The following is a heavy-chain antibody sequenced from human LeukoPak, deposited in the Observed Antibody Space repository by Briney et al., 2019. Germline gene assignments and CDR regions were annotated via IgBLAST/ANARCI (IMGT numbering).Heavy chain of an antibody. CDR1: GGSLIGYY. V-gene: IGHV4-34*01. Sequence: SETLSLTCDVYGGSLIGYYFSWIRQTPGKGLEWIGEINHSGSTNYNPSLKNRVTISIDTSKNQSSLRLSAVTAADTAIYYCARGGIMVRQSINFHFFYGMDVWGQGTTVTVSS. D-gene: IGHD3-10*01. CDR3: ARGGIMVRQSINFHFFYGMDV. CDR2: INHSGST. J-gene: IGHJ6*02.